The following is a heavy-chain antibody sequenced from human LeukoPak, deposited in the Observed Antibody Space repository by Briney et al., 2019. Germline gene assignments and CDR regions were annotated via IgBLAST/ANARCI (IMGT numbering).Heavy chain of an antibody. CDR1: GYTFTSYA. CDR2: INLNSGGT. J-gene: IGHJ4*02. Sequence: ASVKVSCKASGYTFTSYAMNWVRQAPGQGLEWMGWINLNSGGTTYAQNFQGRVTMTRDTSISTAYMELIRLRSDDTAVYFCAKDAVTVATPYFDFWGQGTLVTVSS. V-gene: IGHV1-2*02. D-gene: IGHD4-11*01. CDR3: AKDAVTVATPYFDF.